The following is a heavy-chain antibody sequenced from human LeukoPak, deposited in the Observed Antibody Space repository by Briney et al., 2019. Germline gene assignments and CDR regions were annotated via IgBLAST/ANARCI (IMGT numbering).Heavy chain of an antibody. CDR2: IYYIGST. D-gene: IGHD2-21*02. CDR1: GGSISSYY. Sequence: SETLSLTCTVSGGSISSYYWNWIRQPPGKGLEWIGYIYYIGSTNYDPSLKSRVTISVDTSKNQFSLKLSSVTAADTAVYYCAREMVTDAFDIWGQGTMVTVSS. V-gene: IGHV4-59*01. CDR3: AREMVTDAFDI. J-gene: IGHJ3*02.